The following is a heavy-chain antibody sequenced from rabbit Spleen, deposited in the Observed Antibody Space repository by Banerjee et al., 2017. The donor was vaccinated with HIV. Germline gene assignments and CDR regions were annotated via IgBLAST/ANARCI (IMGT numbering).Heavy chain of an antibody. V-gene: IGHV1S47*01. J-gene: IGHJ6*01. Sequence: QEQLVESGGGLVQPGGSLKLTCKASGFDFSSYEVIWVRQAPGRGLEWIGYIDPVFCITYYASWVKGRFPIPSHNARNTLYLRLTSLTAADTATYFCARDVGASFSTFEMYLWGQGTLVTVS. CDR1: GFDFSSYE. CDR2: IDPVFCIT. D-gene: IGHD8-1*01. CDR3: ARDVGASFSTFEMYL.